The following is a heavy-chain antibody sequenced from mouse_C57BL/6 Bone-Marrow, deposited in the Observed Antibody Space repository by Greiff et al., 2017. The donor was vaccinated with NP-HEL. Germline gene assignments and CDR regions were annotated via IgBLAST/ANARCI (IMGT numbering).Heavy chain of an antibody. V-gene: IGHV1-7*01. J-gene: IGHJ3*01. D-gene: IGHD1-1*02. CDR2: INPSSGYT. CDR3: ARGNYGWFAY. CDR1: GYTFTSYW. Sequence: QVQLQQSGAELAKPGASVKLSCKASGYTFTSYWMHWVKQRPGQGLEWIGYINPSSGYTKYNHKFKDKATFTADKSSSTAYMQLSSLTYEDSAVYYCARGNYGWFAYWGQGTLVTVSA.